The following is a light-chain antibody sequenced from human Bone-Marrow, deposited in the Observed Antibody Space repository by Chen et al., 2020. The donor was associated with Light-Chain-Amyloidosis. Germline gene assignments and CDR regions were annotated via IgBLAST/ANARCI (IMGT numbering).Light chain of an antibody. Sequence: SYVLTPPSSVSVAPGQPATIACGGNNIGSTSVHWYQQTPGQAPLLVVYDDSDRPSGIPERVSGSNSGNTATLTISRVEAGDEADYYCQVWDRSSDRPVFGGGTKLTVL. CDR2: DDS. V-gene: IGLV3-21*02. CDR3: QVWDRSSDRPV. J-gene: IGLJ3*02. CDR1: NIGSTS.